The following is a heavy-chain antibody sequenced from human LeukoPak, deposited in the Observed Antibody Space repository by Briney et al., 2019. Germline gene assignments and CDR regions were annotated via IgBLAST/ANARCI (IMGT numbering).Heavy chain of an antibody. CDR2: ISAYNGNT. J-gene: IGHJ4*02. D-gene: IGHD3-16*02. V-gene: IGHV1-18*01. CDR1: GYTFTSYG. Sequence: EASVKVSCKASGYTFTSYGISWVRQAPGQGLEWMGWISAYNGNTNYAQKLQGRVTMTTDTSTSTAYMELRSLRSDDTAVYYCARSYDYVWGSYRPQWFDYWGQGTLVTVSS. CDR3: ARSYDYVWGSYRPQWFDY.